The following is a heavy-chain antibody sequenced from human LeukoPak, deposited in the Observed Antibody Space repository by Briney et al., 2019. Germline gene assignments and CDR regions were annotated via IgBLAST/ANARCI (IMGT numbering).Heavy chain of an antibody. Sequence: PSETLSLTCTVSGGSISGYYWSWIRQPPGKGLEWIGYIYYSGSTNYNPSLKSRVTISVDTSKNQFSLKLSAVTAADTAVYYCARHRMYYYDSSGRGVADAFDIWGQGTMVTVSS. J-gene: IGHJ3*02. V-gene: IGHV4-59*08. CDR2: IYYSGST. CDR1: GGSISGYY. D-gene: IGHD3-22*01. CDR3: ARHRMYYYDSSGRGVADAFDI.